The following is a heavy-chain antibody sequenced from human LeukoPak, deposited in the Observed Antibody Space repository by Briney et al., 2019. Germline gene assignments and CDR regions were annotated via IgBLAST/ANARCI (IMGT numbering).Heavy chain of an antibody. CDR3: AGRYDSSGYPLH. Sequence: GGSLRLSCAASGFTFSSYGMHWVRQAPGKGLEWVAFIRYDGSNKYYADSVKGRFTISRDNSKNTLYLQMNSLRAEDTAVYYCAGRYDSSGYPLHWGQGTLVTVSS. J-gene: IGHJ4*02. CDR2: IRYDGSNK. V-gene: IGHV3-30*02. D-gene: IGHD3-22*01. CDR1: GFTFSSYG.